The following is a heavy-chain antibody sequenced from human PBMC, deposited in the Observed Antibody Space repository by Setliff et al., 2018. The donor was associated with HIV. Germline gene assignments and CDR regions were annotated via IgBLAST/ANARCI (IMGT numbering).Heavy chain of an antibody. J-gene: IGHJ4*02. D-gene: IGHD3-22*01. V-gene: IGHV1-18*01. CDR3: ARVGPFEFDSSGYAEF. Sequence: ASVKVSCKASGYTFSSFAMSWVRQAPGQGLEWVAWISGYNGHTNYAQRFQGRVTVTTDTSTSTAYMELRSLRSDETAVYFCARVGPFEFDSSGYAEFWGQGTPVTVSS. CDR2: ISGYNGHT. CDR1: GYTFSSFA.